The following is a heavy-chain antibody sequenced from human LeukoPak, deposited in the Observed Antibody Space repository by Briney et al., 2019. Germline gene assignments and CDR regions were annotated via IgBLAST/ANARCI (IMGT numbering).Heavy chain of an antibody. CDR2: IIPIFGTA. Sequence: ASVKVSCKASGGTFSSYAISWVRQAPGQGLEWMGGIIPIFGTANYAQKFQGRVTITADESTSTAYMELSSLRSEDTAVYYCASTGPTYYYDSSGFYWGQGTLVTVSS. CDR3: ASTGPTYYYDSSGFY. CDR1: GGTFSSYA. V-gene: IGHV1-69*13. J-gene: IGHJ4*02. D-gene: IGHD3-22*01.